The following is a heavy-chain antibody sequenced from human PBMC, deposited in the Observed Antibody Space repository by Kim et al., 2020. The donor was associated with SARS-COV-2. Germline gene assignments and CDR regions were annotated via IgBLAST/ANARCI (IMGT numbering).Heavy chain of an antibody. Sequence: KFQGRVTMTEDKSTDTAYMELSSLRSEDTAVYYCATIFYYGSGSANGMDVWGQGTTVTVSS. V-gene: IGHV1-24*01. D-gene: IGHD3-10*01. J-gene: IGHJ6*02. CDR3: ATIFYYGSGSANGMDV.